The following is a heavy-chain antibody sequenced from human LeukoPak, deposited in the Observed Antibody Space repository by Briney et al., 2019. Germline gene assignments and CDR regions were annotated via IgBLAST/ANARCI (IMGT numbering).Heavy chain of an antibody. CDR1: GFTFSSYA. J-gene: IGHJ4*02. Sequence: GGSLRLSCAASGFTFSSYAMSWVRQAPGKGLEWVSAISGSGGSTYYADSVKGRFTISRDNGKNTLFLQMNSLRAEDAAVYYCVRGNDYGGPHYWGQGTLVTVSS. V-gene: IGHV3-23*01. CDR3: VRGNDYGGPHY. D-gene: IGHD4-23*01. CDR2: ISGSGGST.